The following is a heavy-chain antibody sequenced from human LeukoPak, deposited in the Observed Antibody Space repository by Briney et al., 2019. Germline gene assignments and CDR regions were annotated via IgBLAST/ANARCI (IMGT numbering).Heavy chain of an antibody. V-gene: IGHV3-23*01. Sequence: GGSLRLSCATSGFTFTTFWMHWVRQAPGKGLEWVSAISGSGGTTYYADSVKGRFTISRDNSNNTLYLQMNSLSAEDTAVYYCAKASRRHCGSSSCYTLDYWGQGTLVTVSS. D-gene: IGHD2-2*02. CDR2: ISGSGGTT. CDR3: AKASRRHCGSSSCYTLDY. CDR1: GFTFTTFW. J-gene: IGHJ4*02.